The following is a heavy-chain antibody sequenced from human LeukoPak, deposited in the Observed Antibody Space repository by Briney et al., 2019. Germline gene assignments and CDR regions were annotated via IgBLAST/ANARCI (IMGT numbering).Heavy chain of an antibody. V-gene: IGHV4-61*02. CDR3: VGTYDILTGYTPYFDY. D-gene: IGHD3-9*01. CDR2: IYTSGST. CDR1: GGSISSGSYY. J-gene: IGHJ4*02. Sequence: PSQTLSLTCTVSGGSISSGSYYWRWIRLPAGTGLEWLGRIYTSGSTNYNPSLKSRVTISVDTSKNQFSLKLSSLTAADTAVYYCVGTYDILTGYTPYFDYWGQGTLVTVSS.